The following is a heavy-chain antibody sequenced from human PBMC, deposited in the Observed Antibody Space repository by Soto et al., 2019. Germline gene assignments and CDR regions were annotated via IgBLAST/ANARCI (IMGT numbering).Heavy chain of an antibody. CDR1: GGSITSSSHF. Sequence: SETLSLTCTVSGGSITSSSHFWGWVRQPPGKGLEWIGTIYFTGNTYYTPSLKSRLTMSIDTSKNEFSLRLNSVTAADTAVYYRAGQTFTIAAASYGRSNWFDPWGPGTLVTVSS. D-gene: IGHD6-25*01. V-gene: IGHV4-39*01. CDR2: IYFTGNT. J-gene: IGHJ5*02. CDR3: AGQTFTIAAASYGRSNWFDP.